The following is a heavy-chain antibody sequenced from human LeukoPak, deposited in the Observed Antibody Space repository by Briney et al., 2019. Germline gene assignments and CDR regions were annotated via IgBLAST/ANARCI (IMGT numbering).Heavy chain of an antibody. CDR3: ASLGLVVPAAIYYYYMDV. J-gene: IGHJ6*03. V-gene: IGHV3-74*01. Sequence: PGGSLRLSCAASGFTFSSYWMHWVRQAPGKGLVWVSRINSDGSSTSYADSVKGRFTISRDNAKNTLYLQMNSLRAEDTAVYYCASLGLVVPAAIYYYYMDVWGKGTTVTVSS. CDR2: INSDGSST. D-gene: IGHD2-2*01. CDR1: GFTFSSYW.